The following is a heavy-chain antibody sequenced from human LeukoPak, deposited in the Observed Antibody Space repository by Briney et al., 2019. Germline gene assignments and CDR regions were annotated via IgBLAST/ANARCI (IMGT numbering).Heavy chain of an antibody. D-gene: IGHD5-12*01. CDR3: AKDGGGRSGYGVY. CDR1: GFTFSSYG. V-gene: IGHV3-30*18. Sequence: AGRSLRLSCAASGFTFSSYGMHWVRQAPGKGLEWGAVISYDGSNKYYADSVKGRFPISRDNSKNTLYLQMNSLRAEDTAVYYCAKDGGGRSGYGVYWGQGTLVTVSS. CDR2: ISYDGSNK. J-gene: IGHJ4*02.